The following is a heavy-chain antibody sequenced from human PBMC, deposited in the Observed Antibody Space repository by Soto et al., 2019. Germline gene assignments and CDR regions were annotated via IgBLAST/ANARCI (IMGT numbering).Heavy chain of an antibody. V-gene: IGHV3-48*02. D-gene: IGHD6-19*01. Sequence: EVQLVESGGGMVQPGGSLRVSCAASGFTLSSYSMHWVRQAPGKGLEWVSYISGSGGTIYYADSVKGRFTTSRDNAKNSLSGQMNSLRDEDTAVYCCARETGLRSSGWSYYFDFWGQGTRVTVSS. CDR2: ISGSGGTI. J-gene: IGHJ4*02. CDR1: GFTLSSYS. CDR3: ARETGLRSSGWSYYFDF.